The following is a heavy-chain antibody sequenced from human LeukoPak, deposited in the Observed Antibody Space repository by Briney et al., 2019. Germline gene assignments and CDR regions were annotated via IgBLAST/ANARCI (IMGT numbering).Heavy chain of an antibody. Sequence: GGSLRLSCVDSALSVGSNFMSWVRQAPGKGLEWVSVIYTGGSAYFADSVKGRFTISRDYSDNTVFLQMNSLRVEDTAVYYCAKGLGTIYGGYCTGGSCPVYWGQGTLVTVSS. D-gene: IGHD2-15*01. CDR3: AKGLGTIYGGYCTGGSCPVY. CDR2: IYTGGSA. V-gene: IGHV3-66*01. J-gene: IGHJ4*02. CDR1: ALSVGSNF.